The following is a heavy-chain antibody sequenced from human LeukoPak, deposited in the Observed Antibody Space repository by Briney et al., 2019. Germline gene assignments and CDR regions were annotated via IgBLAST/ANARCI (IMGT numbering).Heavy chain of an antibody. CDR3: ARDPGLDYFDC. Sequence: SETLSLTCTVSGGSISSYYWSWIRQPPGKGLEWIGYIYYSGSTNYNPSLKSRVTISVDTSKNQFSLKLSSVTAADTAVYYCARDPGLDYFDCWGQGTLVTVSS. J-gene: IGHJ4*02. V-gene: IGHV4-59*01. D-gene: IGHD7-27*01. CDR1: GGSISSYY. CDR2: IYYSGST.